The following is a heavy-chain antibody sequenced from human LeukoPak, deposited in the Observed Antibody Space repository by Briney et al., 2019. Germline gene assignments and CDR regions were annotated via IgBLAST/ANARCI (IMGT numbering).Heavy chain of an antibody. Sequence: GGSLRLSCAASGFTFSSYSMNWVRQAPGKGLEWVSSISSSSSYIYYADSVKGRFTISRDNAKNSLYLQMNSLRAEDTAVYYCAREVSYSSRWYDYWGQGTLVTVSS. CDR1: GFTFSSYS. J-gene: IGHJ4*02. D-gene: IGHD6-19*01. CDR2: ISSSSSYI. V-gene: IGHV3-21*01. CDR3: AREVSYSSRWYDY.